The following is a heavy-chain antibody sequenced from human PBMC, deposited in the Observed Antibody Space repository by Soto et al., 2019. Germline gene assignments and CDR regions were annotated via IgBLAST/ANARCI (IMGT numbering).Heavy chain of an antibody. CDR1: GASIAGSSY. Sequence: PSETLSLTXSVSGASIAGSSYWSWIRQPAGKGLEWIGRFSLSGTTNYSPSLRSRVTMSADVSKNQFSLRLTSVTAADTALYYCARGMTPPGAPAWYYFDSWAREPWSPSPQ. D-gene: IGHD2-8*02. CDR3: ARGMTPPGAPAWYYFDS. V-gene: IGHV4-4*07. J-gene: IGHJ4*02. CDR2: FSLSGTT.